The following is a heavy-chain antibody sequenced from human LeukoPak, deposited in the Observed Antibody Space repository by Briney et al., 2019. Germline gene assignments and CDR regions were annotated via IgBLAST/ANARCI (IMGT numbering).Heavy chain of an antibody. V-gene: IGHV3-21*01. CDR3: ARDHYYYDSSGKNDY. CDR1: GFTFSSYS. J-gene: IGHJ4*02. Sequence: GGSLRLSRAASGFTFSSYSMNWVRQAPGKGLEWVSSISSSSSYIYYADSVKGRFTISRDNAKNSLYLQMNSLRAEDTAVYYCARDHYYYDSSGKNDYWGQGTLVTVSS. D-gene: IGHD3-22*01. CDR2: ISSSSSYI.